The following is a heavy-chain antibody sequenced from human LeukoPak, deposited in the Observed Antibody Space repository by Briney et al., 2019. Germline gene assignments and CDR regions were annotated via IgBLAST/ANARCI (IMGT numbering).Heavy chain of an antibody. CDR1: GGSISSYY. V-gene: IGHV4-59*01. CDR2: IYYSGST. Sequence: PSETLSLTCTVSGGSISSYYWSWIRQPPGKGLEWIGYIYYSGSTSYNPSLKSRVTISVNTSKNQFSLKLSSVTAADTAVYYCARDAPWYSSSWYAVDAFDIWGQGTMVTVSS. D-gene: IGHD6-13*01. CDR3: ARDAPWYSSSWYAVDAFDI. J-gene: IGHJ3*02.